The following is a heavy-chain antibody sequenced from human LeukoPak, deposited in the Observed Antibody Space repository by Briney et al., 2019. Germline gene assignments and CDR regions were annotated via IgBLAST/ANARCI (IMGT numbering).Heavy chain of an antibody. J-gene: IGHJ4*02. V-gene: IGHV4-30-2*01. Sequence: LRLSCAASGFTFSSYAMSWVRQAPGKGLEWIGYIYHSGSTYYNPSLKSRVTISVDRSKNQFSLKLSSVTAADTAVYYCARANNLVFDYWGQGTLVTVSS. CDR2: IYHSGST. CDR1: GFTFSSYA. CDR3: ARANNLVFDY. D-gene: IGHD1-14*01.